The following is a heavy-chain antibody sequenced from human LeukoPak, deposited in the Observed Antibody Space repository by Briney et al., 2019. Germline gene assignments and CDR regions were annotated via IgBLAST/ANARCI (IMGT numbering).Heavy chain of an antibody. Sequence: PGRSLRLSCAASGFPFSSYGMHWVRPAPGKGLEWVAVISYDGSNKYYADSVKGRFTISRDNSKNTLYLQMNSLRAEDTAVYYCAKDHRISGGGDYWGQGTLVTVSS. J-gene: IGHJ4*02. CDR2: ISYDGSNK. V-gene: IGHV3-30*18. D-gene: IGHD1-26*01. CDR3: AKDHRISGGGDY. CDR1: GFPFSSYG.